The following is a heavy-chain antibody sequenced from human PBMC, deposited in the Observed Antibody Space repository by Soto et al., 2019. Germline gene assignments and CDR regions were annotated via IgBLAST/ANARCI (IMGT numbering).Heavy chain of an antibody. Sequence: QVQLVESGGGLVKPGGSLRLSCVASGFTFSDHYMSWIRQAPGKGLEWISFIGTSETTMYYTDSVMGRFTISRDNAKNSLLLQMHRLRADDTALYYCARGGVYFDYWGQGILVTVSS. J-gene: IGHJ4*02. CDR3: ARGGVYFDY. CDR2: IGTSETTM. V-gene: IGHV3-11*01. CDR1: GFTFSDHY.